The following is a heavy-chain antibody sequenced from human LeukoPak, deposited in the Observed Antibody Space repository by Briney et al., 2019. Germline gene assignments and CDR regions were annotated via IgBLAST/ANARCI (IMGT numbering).Heavy chain of an antibody. D-gene: IGHD3-10*02. CDR3: ARHVRWSDFDY. J-gene: IGHJ4*02. V-gene: IGHV4-39*07. CDR1: GGSISSSSYY. Sequence: SETLSLTCSVSGGSISSSSYYWGWIRQPPGKGLEWIGNMYYSGCTYYNPSLNSRLTISVNTSKNQFSLRLSSVTAADTAGYYCARHVRWSDFDYWGQGTLVTVSS. CDR2: MYYSGCT.